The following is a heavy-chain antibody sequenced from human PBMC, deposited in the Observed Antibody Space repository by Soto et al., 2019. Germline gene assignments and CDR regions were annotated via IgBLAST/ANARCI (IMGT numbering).Heavy chain of an antibody. V-gene: IGHV4-4*02. Sequence: QLQLQESGPGLVKPSGTLSLTCTVSNGSMTSSLWWSWVRQSPGKGLEWIGEVAQSGYTSYNPSLKSRLTISQDRSRNQFSLRLTSVTAAVTAVYYCARNRYGGYDFDSWGQGTLVTVSS. CDR2: VAQSGYT. D-gene: IGHD5-12*01. CDR1: NGSMTSSLW. J-gene: IGHJ4*02. CDR3: ARNRYGGYDFDS.